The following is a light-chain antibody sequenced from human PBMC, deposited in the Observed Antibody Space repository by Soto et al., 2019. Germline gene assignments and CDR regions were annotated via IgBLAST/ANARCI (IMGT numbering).Light chain of an antibody. CDR1: SSNLGACYD. CDR3: QAYDYSLTASV. CDR2: GNR. J-gene: IGLJ3*02. Sequence: QSVLTQPPSVSGSPGQRVTIPCTGNSSNLGACYDVHWYQQLPGAAPKLVIFGNRNRPSGVPERFSGSKSGTSASLAITGLQAEDEADYYCQAYDYSLTASVFGGGTKLTVL. V-gene: IGLV1-40*01.